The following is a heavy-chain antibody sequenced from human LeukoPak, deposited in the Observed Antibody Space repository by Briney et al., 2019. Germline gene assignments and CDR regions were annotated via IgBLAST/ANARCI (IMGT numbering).Heavy chain of an antibody. CDR1: GFTFSSYV. CDR3: AKRKVATEYYFDY. D-gene: IGHD1-26*01. V-gene: IGHV3-23*01. J-gene: IGHJ4*02. CDR2: ISASGGTT. Sequence: SGGSLRLSCAASGFTFSSYVMTWVRQAPGKGLEWVSSISASGGTTYYADSVKGRFTISRDNSKNTVYMQMNSLRAEDTAVYYCAKRKVATEYYFDYWGQGTLVTASS.